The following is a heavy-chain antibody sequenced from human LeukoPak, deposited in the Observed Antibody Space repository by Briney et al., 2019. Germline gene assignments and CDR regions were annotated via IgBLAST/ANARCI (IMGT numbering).Heavy chain of an antibody. D-gene: IGHD3-9*01. CDR2: INPNSGGT. Sequence: GASVKVSCKASGYTFTGYYMHWLRQAPGQGLEWMGWINPNSGGTNYAQKFQGRVTMTRDTSISTAYMELSRLRSDDTAVYYCARDLEDILTGCFDYWGQGTLVTVSS. V-gene: IGHV1-2*02. CDR3: ARDLEDILTGCFDY. CDR1: GYTFTGYY. J-gene: IGHJ4*02.